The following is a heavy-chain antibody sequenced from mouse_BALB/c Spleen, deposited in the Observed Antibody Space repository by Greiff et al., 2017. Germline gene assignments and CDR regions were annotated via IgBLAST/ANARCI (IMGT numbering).Heavy chain of an antibody. CDR3: ARLGRGYFDY. CDR2: IYPGDGDT. V-gene: IGHV1-87*01. J-gene: IGHJ2*01. CDR1: GYTFTSYW. D-gene: IGHD4-1*01. Sequence: VQLQQSGAELARPGASVKLSCKASGYTFTSYWMQWVKQRPGQGLEWIGAIYPGDGDTRYTQKFKGKATLTADKSSSTAYMQLSSLASEDSAVYFCARLGRGYFDYWGQGTTLTVSS.